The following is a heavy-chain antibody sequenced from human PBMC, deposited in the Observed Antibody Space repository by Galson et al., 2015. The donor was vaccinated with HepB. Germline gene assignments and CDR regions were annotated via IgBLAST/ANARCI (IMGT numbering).Heavy chain of an antibody. D-gene: IGHD1-26*01. CDR3: ARGGSYFDY. CDR2: ISSSSSYI. Sequence: SLRLSCAASGFTFSSYSMNWVRQAPGKGLEWVSSISSSSSYIHYGDSMKGRFTISRDNAKNSLYLQMNSLRAEDTAVYYCARGGSYFDYWGQGTLVTVSS. J-gene: IGHJ4*02. CDR1: GFTFSSYS. V-gene: IGHV3-21*01.